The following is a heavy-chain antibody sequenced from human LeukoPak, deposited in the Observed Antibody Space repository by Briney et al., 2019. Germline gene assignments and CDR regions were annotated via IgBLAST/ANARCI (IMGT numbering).Heavy chain of an antibody. D-gene: IGHD4-11*01. CDR1: GGSISSYY. J-gene: IGHJ6*04. CDR3: ARRMTTVTTTVLDV. Sequence: SETLSLTCTVSGGSISSYYWSWIRQPPGKGLEWIGSIYYSGSTYYNPSLKSRVTISVDTSKNQFSLKLSSVTAADTAVYYCARRMTTVTTTVLDVWGKGTTVTVSS. V-gene: IGHV4-59*05. CDR2: IYYSGST.